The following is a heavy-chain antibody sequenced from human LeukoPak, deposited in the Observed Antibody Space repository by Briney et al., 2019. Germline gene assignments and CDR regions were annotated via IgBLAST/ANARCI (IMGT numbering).Heavy chain of an antibody. V-gene: IGHV5-51*01. Sequence: GESLKISCKGAGYSFTGYWIGRVRQMPGKGLEGMGIVYPGCCDTSYSPSFQGRVTISADKTSSTAYLQWSRLQASDTAMYYGARRGLWYGELFDYWGQGTLVTVSS. CDR3: ARRGLWYGELFDY. CDR2: VYPGCCDT. CDR1: GYSFTGYW. J-gene: IGHJ4*02. D-gene: IGHD3-10*01.